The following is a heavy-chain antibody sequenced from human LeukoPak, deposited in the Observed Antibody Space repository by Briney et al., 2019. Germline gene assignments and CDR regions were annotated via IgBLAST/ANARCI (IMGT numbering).Heavy chain of an antibody. CDR3: TIFLSLGMPPY. V-gene: IGHV3-73*01. J-gene: IGHJ4*02. Sequence: PGRSLRLSCAASGFTFSGSAMHWVRQASGRGLEWVGRIRSKANSYATAYAASVKGRFTISRDDSKNTAYLQMNSLKAEDTAVYYCTIFLSLGMPPYWGQGTLVTVSS. D-gene: IGHD3-3*02. CDR1: GFTFSGSA. CDR2: IRSKANSYAT.